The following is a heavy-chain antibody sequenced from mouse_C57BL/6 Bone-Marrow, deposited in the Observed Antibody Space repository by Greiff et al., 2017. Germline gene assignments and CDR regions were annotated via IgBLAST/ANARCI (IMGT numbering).Heavy chain of an antibody. J-gene: IGHJ2*01. CDR3: ARGWGYGNFDY. V-gene: IGHV5-4*03. Sequence: EVKLMESGGGLVKPGGSLKLSCAASGFTFSSYAMSWVRQTPEKRLEWLATISDGGSYTYYPDNVKGRFTISRDNAKNNRYLQLSQLKSEDTAMYYCARGWGYGNFDYWGQGTTLTVSS. D-gene: IGHD2-1*01. CDR1: GFTFSSYA. CDR2: ISDGGSYT.